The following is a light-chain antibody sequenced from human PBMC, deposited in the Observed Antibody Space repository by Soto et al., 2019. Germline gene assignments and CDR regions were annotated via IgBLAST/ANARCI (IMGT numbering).Light chain of an antibody. J-gene: IGLJ3*02. CDR2: RNN. CDR3: AAWDDSLSAWV. V-gene: IGLV1-47*01. Sequence: QPVLTQPPSASGTPGQRVTISCSGSSSNIGSHYVYWYQQLPGTAPKLLIYRNNQRPSGVPDRFSGSKSGTSASLAISGLRSEDEADYYCAAWDDSLSAWVFGGGTKLTVL. CDR1: SSNIGSHY.